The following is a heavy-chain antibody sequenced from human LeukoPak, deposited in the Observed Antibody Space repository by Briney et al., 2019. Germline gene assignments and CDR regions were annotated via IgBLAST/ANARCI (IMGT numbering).Heavy chain of an antibody. CDR3: ARGMWFDTLFSAFDV. V-gene: IGHV4-4*02. J-gene: IGHJ3*01. CDR1: GDSISSRNW. Sequence: SETLFLTCSVSGDSISSRNWWTWVRQTPEKGLEWIGEIYHTGSTNYNPSVESRVTISIDKSKNQFSLILNSVTAADTALYYCARGMWFDTLFSAFDVWGQGTMVSISS. D-gene: IGHD3-10*01. CDR2: IYHTGST.